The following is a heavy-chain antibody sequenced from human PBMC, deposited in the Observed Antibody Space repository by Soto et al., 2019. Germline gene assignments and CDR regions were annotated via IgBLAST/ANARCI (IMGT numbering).Heavy chain of an antibody. V-gene: IGHV3-53*01. CDR3: TRELPPDL. CDR1: GFTGSSKY. J-gene: IGHJ5*02. Sequence: PGGSLRLSXAASGFTGSSKYMTWVRQAPGKGLEWVSILWSAGLTYYADSVKGRFTISRDNSKNIVYLQMNSLRVEDSAVYYCTRELPPDLWGQGTLVTVSS. CDR2: LWSAGLT.